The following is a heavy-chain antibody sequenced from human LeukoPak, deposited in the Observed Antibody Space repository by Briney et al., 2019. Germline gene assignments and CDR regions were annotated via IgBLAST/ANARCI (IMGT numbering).Heavy chain of an antibody. CDR3: ARQKGYSSGWYEGFDY. J-gene: IGHJ4*02. V-gene: IGHV4-59*08. CDR1: GGSINSYY. D-gene: IGHD6-19*01. CDR2: IYYSGST. Sequence: SETLSLTCTVSGGSINSYYRSWIRQPPGKGLEWIGYIYYSGSTNYNPYLESRVTISVDTSKNQFSLKLTSVTAADTAVYYCARQKGYSSGWYEGFDYWGQGTLVTVSS.